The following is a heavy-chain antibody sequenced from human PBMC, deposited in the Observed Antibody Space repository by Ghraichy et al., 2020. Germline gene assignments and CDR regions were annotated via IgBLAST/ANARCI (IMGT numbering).Heavy chain of an antibody. Sequence: GESLNISCAASGFIFDDYTMHWVRQAPGKGLEWVSLITWDGENEYYADSVKGRFTISRDNGKNSLYLQMNSLRAEDTALYYCANERLRYFESWGQGTLVTVSS. CDR1: GFIFDDYT. V-gene: IGHV3-43*01. J-gene: IGHJ4*02. CDR2: ITWDGENE. D-gene: IGHD3-16*01. CDR3: ANERLRYFES.